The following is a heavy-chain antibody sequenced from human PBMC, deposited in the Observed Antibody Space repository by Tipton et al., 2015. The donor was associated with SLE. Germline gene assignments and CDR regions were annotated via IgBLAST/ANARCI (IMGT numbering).Heavy chain of an antibody. CDR1: GGSFSGYY. J-gene: IGHJ6*03. CDR2: INHSGST. Sequence: TLSLTCAVYGGSFSGYYWSWIRQPPGKGLEWIGEINHSGSTNYSPSLKSRVTISVGTSKNQFSLKLSSVAAADTAVYYCARVGAAAGSLYYYYYMDVWGKGTTVTVSS. V-gene: IGHV4-34*01. D-gene: IGHD6-13*01. CDR3: ARVGAAAGSLYYYYYMDV.